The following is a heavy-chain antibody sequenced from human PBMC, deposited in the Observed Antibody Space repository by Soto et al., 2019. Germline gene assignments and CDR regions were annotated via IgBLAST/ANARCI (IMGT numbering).Heavy chain of an antibody. CDR1: GFTFSSYA. CDR3: AKALGELSPESYDY. CDR2: ITYDGSEK. Sequence: QEQLVESGGGVVQPGRSLRLSCAASGFTFSSYAMQWVRQAPGKGLEWVAVITYDGSEKYYADSVKGRFTISRDNSKNTVYLQMNSLRADDTAVYYCAKALGELSPESYDYWGQGTQITVSS. V-gene: IGHV3-30*18. D-gene: IGHD3-16*02. J-gene: IGHJ4*02.